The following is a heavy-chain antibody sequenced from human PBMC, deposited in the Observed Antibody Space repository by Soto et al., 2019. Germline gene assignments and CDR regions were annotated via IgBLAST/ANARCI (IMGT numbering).Heavy chain of an antibody. J-gene: IGHJ6*02. Sequence: GGSLRLSCAASGFTFSSYAMSWVRQAPGKGLEWVSAISGSGGSTYYADSVKGRFTISRDNSKNTLYLQMNSLRAEDTAVYYCAKDSSEQYYDILTGYRSPYYYYGMDVWGQGTTVTVS. CDR1: GFTFSSYA. V-gene: IGHV3-23*01. CDR2: ISGSGGST. D-gene: IGHD3-9*01. CDR3: AKDSSEQYYDILTGYRSPYYYYGMDV.